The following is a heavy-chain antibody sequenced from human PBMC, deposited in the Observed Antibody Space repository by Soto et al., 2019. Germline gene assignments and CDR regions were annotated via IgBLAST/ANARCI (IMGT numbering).Heavy chain of an antibody. D-gene: IGHD5-18*01. CDR1: GGSFSGYY. CDR3: ARPGYSYGPNWFDP. CDR2: INHSGST. J-gene: IGHJ5*02. V-gene: IGHV4-34*01. Sequence: PSETLSLTCAVYGGSFSGYYWSWIRQPPGKGLEWIGEINHSGSTNYNPSLKSRVTISVDTSKNQFSLKLSSVTAADTAVYYCARPGYSYGPNWFDPWGQGTLVTVSS.